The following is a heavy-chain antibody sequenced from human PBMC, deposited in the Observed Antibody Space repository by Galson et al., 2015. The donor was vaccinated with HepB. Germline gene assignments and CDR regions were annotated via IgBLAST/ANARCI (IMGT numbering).Heavy chain of an antibody. D-gene: IGHD3-10*01. Sequence: SLRLSCAASGFTFSSYAMHWVRPAPGKGLEWVAVISYDGSNKYYADSVKGRFTISRDNSKNTLYLQMNSLRAEDTAVYYCARALPGGVRGPGLAWGQGTLVTVSS. CDR1: GFTFSSYA. J-gene: IGHJ5*02. CDR3: ARALPGGVRGPGLA. V-gene: IGHV3-30-3*01. CDR2: ISYDGSNK.